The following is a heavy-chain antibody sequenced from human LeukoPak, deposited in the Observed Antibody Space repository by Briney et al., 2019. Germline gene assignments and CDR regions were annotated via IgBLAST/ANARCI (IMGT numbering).Heavy chain of an antibody. D-gene: IGHD4-17*01. CDR1: GGSLSGYY. V-gene: IGHV4-59*01. J-gene: IGHJ4*02. CDR2: IYYSGST. CDR3: ARADDYGDPDGY. Sequence: SETLSLTCTVSGGSLSGYYWSWIRQPPGKGLEWIGYIYYSGSTNYNPSLKSRVTISVDTSKNQFSLKVSSVIAADTAVYYCARADDYGDPDGYWGQGTLVTVSS.